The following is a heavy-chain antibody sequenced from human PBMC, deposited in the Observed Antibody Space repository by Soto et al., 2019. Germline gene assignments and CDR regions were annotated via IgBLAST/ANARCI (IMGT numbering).Heavy chain of an antibody. CDR2: INAGNGNA. J-gene: IGHJ4*02. CDR3: ARSIVVVTALDY. CDR1: GYTFTSYG. V-gene: IGHV1-3*01. Sequence: AVKVSCRAVGYTFTSYGMHWVRQAPGQRREWMGWINAGNGNAKYSQKFQGRVTITRDTSASTAYMELSSLRSEDTAVYYCARSIVVVTALDYWGQGTLVPVSS. D-gene: IGHD2-21*02.